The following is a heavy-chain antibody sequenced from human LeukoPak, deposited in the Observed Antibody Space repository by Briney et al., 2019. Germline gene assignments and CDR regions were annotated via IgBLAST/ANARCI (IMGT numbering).Heavy chain of an antibody. CDR2: FDPEDGET. V-gene: IGHV1-24*01. J-gene: IGHJ5*02. CDR1: GCTLTEIS. D-gene: IGHD3-10*01. CDR3: ATAHYFASGTYYNGVWFDP. Sequence: ASVKVSCKVTGCTLTEISMHWVRQAPGKGLEWMAGFDPEDGETMYAQKIQGRVTMTEDTSTATFYMELSSLTSDDTAVYYCATAHYFASGTYYNGVWFDPWGQGTLVTVSS.